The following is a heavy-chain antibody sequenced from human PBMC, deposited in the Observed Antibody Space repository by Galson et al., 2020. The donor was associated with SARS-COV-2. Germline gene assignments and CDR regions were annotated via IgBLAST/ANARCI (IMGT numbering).Heavy chain of an antibody. CDR3: ARRSVGGTFDY. J-gene: IGHJ4*01. CDR2: INYGGIT. CDR1: GGSISSSSYH. D-gene: IGHD1-26*01. V-gene: IGHV4-39*01. Sequence: LETLSLTCIVSGGSISSSSYHWGWIRQPPGKGLEWIGSINYGGITHYNPSLKSRATTSVDTSKDQFSLKLSSVTAADTAVYYCARRSVGGTFDYWGQGTLVTVSS.